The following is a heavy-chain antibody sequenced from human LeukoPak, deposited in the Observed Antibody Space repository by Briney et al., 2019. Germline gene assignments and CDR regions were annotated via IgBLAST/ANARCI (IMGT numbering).Heavy chain of an antibody. J-gene: IGHJ4*02. CDR1: GFTLSDYA. CDR2: IRNKASDGST. D-gene: IGHD3-22*01. V-gene: IGHV3-49*03. Sequence: PGGSLRLSCTTSGFTLSDYAMSWFRQAPGKGLEWVGFIRNKASDGSTEYAASVKGRFTISRDESKSIVYLQMNSLRTEDTAVYYCAKDHGRGNGITMIVVVITADYFDYWGQGTLVTVSS. CDR3: AKDHGRGNGITMIVVVITADYFDY.